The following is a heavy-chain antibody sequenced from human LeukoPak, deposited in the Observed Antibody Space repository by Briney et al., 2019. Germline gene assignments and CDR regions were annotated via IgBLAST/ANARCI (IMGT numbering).Heavy chain of an antibody. J-gene: IGHJ5*02. CDR2: IIPIFGTA. CDR1: GGTFSSYA. Sequence: ASVKVSCKASGGTFSSYAISWLRQAPGQGLEWMGRIIPIFGTANYAQKFQGRVTITTDESTSTAYMELSSLRSEDTAVYYCARDELELPYNWFDPWGQGTLVTVSS. V-gene: IGHV1-69*05. CDR3: ARDELELPYNWFDP. D-gene: IGHD1-7*01.